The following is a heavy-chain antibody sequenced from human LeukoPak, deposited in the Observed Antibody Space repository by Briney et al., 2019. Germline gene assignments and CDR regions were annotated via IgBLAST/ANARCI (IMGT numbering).Heavy chain of an antibody. CDR1: GFTFSSFV. CDR2: ITSNGGNT. J-gene: IGHJ4*02. D-gene: IGHD3-22*01. CDR3: ARATLEGYYDT. Sequence: GWSLRLSCAASGFTFSSFVLHWVRQAPGKGLEYVSAITSNGGNTYYANSVKGRFTISRDNSKNTLYLQMGGLRAEDMALYYCARATLEGYYDTWGQGTLVTVSS. V-gene: IGHV3-64*01.